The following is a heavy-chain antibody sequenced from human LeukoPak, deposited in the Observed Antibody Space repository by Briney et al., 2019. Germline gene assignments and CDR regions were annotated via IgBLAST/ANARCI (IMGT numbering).Heavy chain of an antibody. V-gene: IGHV3-23*01. CDR1: GFTFSSYA. J-gene: IGHJ5*01. Sequence: GGSLRLSCVVSGFTFSSYAMSWVRPAQGKGLEWVSGISGSGGSTYYADSVKGRFTISRDNTKNTLYLQMNSLRAEDTAVYYCAKDRHAPGRYCSSTSCFPFDSWGQGTLVTVSS. CDR3: AKDRHAPGRYCSSTSCFPFDS. D-gene: IGHD2-2*01. CDR2: ISGSGGST.